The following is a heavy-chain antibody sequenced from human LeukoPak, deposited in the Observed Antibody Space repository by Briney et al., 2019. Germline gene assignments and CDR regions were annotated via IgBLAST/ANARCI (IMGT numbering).Heavy chain of an antibody. CDR1: GGSISSYY. D-gene: IGHD2-15*01. J-gene: IGHJ1*01. CDR2: IYYSGST. Sequence: PSETLSLTCTVSGGSISSYYWSWIRRPPGKGLEWIGYIYYSGSTNYNPSLKSRVTISVDTSKNQFSLKLSSVTAADTAVYYCAASPLGYCSGGSCLLVHWGQGTLVTVSS. V-gene: IGHV4-59*01. CDR3: AASPLGYCSGGSCLLVH.